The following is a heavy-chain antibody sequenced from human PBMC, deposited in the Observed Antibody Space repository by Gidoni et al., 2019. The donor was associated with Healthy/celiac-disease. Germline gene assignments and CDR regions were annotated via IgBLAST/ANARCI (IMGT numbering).Heavy chain of an antibody. Sequence: EVQLVESGGGLVQPGRSLRLSCAASGFPFDDYAMHWVRQAPGKGLEWVSGISWNSGSIGYADSVKGRFTISRDNAKNSLYLQMNSLRAEDTALYYCAKVQGGYNAFDIWGQGTMVTVSS. J-gene: IGHJ3*02. CDR2: ISWNSGSI. CDR3: AKVQGGYNAFDI. V-gene: IGHV3-9*01. D-gene: IGHD5-12*01. CDR1: GFPFDDYA.